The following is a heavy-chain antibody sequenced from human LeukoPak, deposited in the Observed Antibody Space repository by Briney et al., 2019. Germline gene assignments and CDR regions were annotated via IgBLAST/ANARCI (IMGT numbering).Heavy chain of an antibody. Sequence: GSLRLSCAASGFTVSSNYMSWVRQAPGKGLEWIGYIYYSGSTNYNPSLKSRVTISVDTSKNQFSLKLSSVTAADTAVYYCARGGVVPAAIIHWGQGTLVTVSS. D-gene: IGHD2-2*02. CDR1: GFTVSSNY. J-gene: IGHJ4*02. CDR3: ARGGVVPAAIIH. V-gene: IGHV4-59*02. CDR2: IYYSGST.